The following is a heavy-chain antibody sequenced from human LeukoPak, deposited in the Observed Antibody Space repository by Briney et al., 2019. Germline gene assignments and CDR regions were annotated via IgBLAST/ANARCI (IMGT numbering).Heavy chain of an antibody. J-gene: IGHJ6*04. D-gene: IGHD3-10*01. CDR1: GYSFTSYW. V-gene: IGHV5-10-1*01. Sequence: GESLKISCKGSGYSFTSYWISWVRQMPGKGLEWVGRIDPSDSYTNYSPSFQGHVTISADKSISTAYLQWSSLKASDTAMYYCARHDPYYYGSGSSGKVYGMDVWGKGTTVTVSS. CDR2: IDPSDSYT. CDR3: ARHDPYYYGSGSSGKVYGMDV.